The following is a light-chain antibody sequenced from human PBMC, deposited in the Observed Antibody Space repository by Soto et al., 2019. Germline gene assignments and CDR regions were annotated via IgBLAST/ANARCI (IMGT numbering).Light chain of an antibody. CDR1: QGISSY. Sequence: DIQLTQSPSFLSASVGDRVTISCRASQGISSYLAWYQQTPGKAPKLLIYASSTLQSGVPSRFSGSGSGTEFTLTIGSLQPEDFATYYCQQLNTWPVTFGQGTRLDI. CDR2: ASS. CDR3: QQLNTWPVT. J-gene: IGKJ5*01. V-gene: IGKV1-9*01.